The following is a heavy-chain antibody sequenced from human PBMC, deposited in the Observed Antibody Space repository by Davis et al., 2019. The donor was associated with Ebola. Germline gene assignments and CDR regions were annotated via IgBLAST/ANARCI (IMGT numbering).Heavy chain of an antibody. CDR1: GYTFTSYG. CDR2: ISAYNGNT. Sequence: ASVKVFCKASGYTFTSYGISWVRQAPGQGLEWMGWISAYNGNTNYAQKLQGRVTMTTDTSTSTAYMELRSLRSEDTAVYYCARDRWGYDFWSGYRQDAFDIWGQGTMVTVSS. J-gene: IGHJ3*02. D-gene: IGHD3-3*01. CDR3: ARDRWGYDFWSGYRQDAFDI. V-gene: IGHV1-18*01.